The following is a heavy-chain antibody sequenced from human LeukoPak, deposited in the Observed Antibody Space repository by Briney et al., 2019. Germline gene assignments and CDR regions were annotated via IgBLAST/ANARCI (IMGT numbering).Heavy chain of an antibody. CDR1: GGTFSSYA. D-gene: IGHD5-18*01. CDR3: ARRSGGTAMVN. V-gene: IGHV1-69*05. Sequence: GASVKVSCKASGGTFSSYAISWVRQAPGQGLEWMGGIIPIFGTANYAQKFQGRVTITRDTSASTAYMELSSLRSEDMAVYYCARRSGGTAMVNWGQGTLVTVSS. CDR2: IIPIFGTA. J-gene: IGHJ4*02.